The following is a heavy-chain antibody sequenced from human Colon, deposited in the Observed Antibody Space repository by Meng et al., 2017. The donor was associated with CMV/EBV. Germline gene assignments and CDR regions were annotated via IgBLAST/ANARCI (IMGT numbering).Heavy chain of an antibody. CDR3: AREEPRGGYFDY. CDR1: GYIFTTYW. J-gene: IGHJ4*02. Sequence: GESLKISCKGSGYIFTTYWIGWVRQMSGKGLEWMGIIYAGDSDTRYSPSFEGQVTISVDKSISTAYLQWSSLKASDTAMYYCAREEPRGGYFDYWGQGTLVTVSS. V-gene: IGHV5-51*01. D-gene: IGHD1-14*01. CDR2: IYAGDSDT.